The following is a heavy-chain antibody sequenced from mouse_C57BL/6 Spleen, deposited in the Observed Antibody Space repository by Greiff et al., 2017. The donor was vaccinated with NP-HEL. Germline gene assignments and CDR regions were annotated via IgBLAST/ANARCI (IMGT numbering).Heavy chain of an antibody. Sequence: EVQLQQSGAELVRPGASVKLSCTASGFNIKDDYMHWVKQRPEQGLEWIGWIDPENGDTEYASTFQGKASITADTSSNTAYLQISSPTSEDTSGYYCTTLMSYYDYDRFAYWGQGTLVTVAA. CDR1: GFNIKDDY. J-gene: IGHJ3*01. CDR2: IDPENGDT. V-gene: IGHV14-4*01. CDR3: TTLMSYYDYDRFAY. D-gene: IGHD2-4*01.